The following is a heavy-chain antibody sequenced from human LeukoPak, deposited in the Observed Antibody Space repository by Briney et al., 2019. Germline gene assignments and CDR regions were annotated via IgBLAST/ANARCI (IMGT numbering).Heavy chain of an antibody. Sequence: SETLSLTCTVSGGSISTYYWSWIRQPPGKGLEWIGYIYYSGSTNYNPSLKSRVTISVDTSKNQFSLKLSSVTAADTAVYYCARGKRYNNLDYWGQGTLVTVSS. CDR3: ARGKRYNNLDY. CDR2: IYYSGST. D-gene: IGHD5-24*01. J-gene: IGHJ4*02. V-gene: IGHV4-59*01. CDR1: GGSISTYY.